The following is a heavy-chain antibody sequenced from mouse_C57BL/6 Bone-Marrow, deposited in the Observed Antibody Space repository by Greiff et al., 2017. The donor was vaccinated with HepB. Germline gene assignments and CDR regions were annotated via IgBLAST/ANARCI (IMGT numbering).Heavy chain of an antibody. CDR2: IYYSGTI. V-gene: IGHV3-5*01. CDR1: GISITTGNYR. J-gene: IGHJ4*01. CDR3: ARDEDGSSSFYAMDY. D-gene: IGHD1-1*01. Sequence: EVKLMESGPGLVKPSQTVFLTCTVTGISITTGNYRWSWIRQFPGNKLEWIGYIYYSGTITYNPSLTSRTTITRDTPKNQFFLEMNSLTAEDTATYYCARDEDGSSSFYAMDYWGQGTSVTVSS.